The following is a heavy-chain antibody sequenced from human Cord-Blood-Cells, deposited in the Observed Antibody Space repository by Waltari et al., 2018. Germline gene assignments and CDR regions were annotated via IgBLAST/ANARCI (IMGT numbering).Heavy chain of an antibody. V-gene: IGHV1-2*04. Sequence: QVQLVQSGAEVKKPGAPVTVSCTASGSTFTVYYMHWVRQAPGQGLEWMGWINPNSGGTNYAQKFQGWVTMTRDTSISTAYMELSRLRSDDTAVYYCARTPNSGYDYYFDYWGQGTLVTVSS. CDR2: INPNSGGT. CDR1: GSTFTVYY. CDR3: ARTPNSGYDYYFDY. J-gene: IGHJ4*02. D-gene: IGHD5-12*01.